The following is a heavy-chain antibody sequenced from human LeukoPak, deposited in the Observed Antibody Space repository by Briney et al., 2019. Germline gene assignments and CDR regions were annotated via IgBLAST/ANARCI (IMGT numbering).Heavy chain of an antibody. CDR2: IYTSGST. Sequence: PSETLSLTCTVSGGSISSYYWSWIRQPAGKGLEWIWRIYTSGSTNYNPSLKSRVTMSVDTSKNQFSLKLSSVTAADTAVYYCARDLDYGDYAYYYYGMDVWGQGTTFTVSS. D-gene: IGHD4-17*01. V-gene: IGHV4-4*07. CDR3: ARDLDYGDYAYYYYGMDV. J-gene: IGHJ6*02. CDR1: GGSISSYY.